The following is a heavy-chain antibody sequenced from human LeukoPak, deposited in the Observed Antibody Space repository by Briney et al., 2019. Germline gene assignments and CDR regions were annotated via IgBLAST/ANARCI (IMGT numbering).Heavy chain of an antibody. D-gene: IGHD6-19*01. CDR3: ARDATVGVPGTLYFDH. J-gene: IGHJ4*02. Sequence: QPGGSLRLSCAASGPTFSRSYMGWVRQAPGKGLEWVSYIDATSGTIHYGDSVKGRFTISRDNAKNSLYLQMNSLRVEDTAVYYCARDATVGVPGTLYFDHWGQGILVTVSS. CDR1: GPTFSRSY. CDR2: IDATSGTI. V-gene: IGHV3-48*04.